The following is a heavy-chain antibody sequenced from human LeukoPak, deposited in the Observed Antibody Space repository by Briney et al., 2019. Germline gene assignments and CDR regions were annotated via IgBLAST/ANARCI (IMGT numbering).Heavy chain of an antibody. CDR1: GGSISSSSYY. Sequence: KPSETLSLTCTVSGGSISSSSYYWGWIRQPPGKGLEWIGSIYYSGSTYYNPSLKSRVTISVDTSKNQFSLKLSSVTAADTAVYYCARHDLTNIVVVPAAVNWFDPWGPGTLVTVSS. CDR2: IYYSGST. CDR3: ARHDLTNIVVVPAAVNWFDP. D-gene: IGHD2-2*01. V-gene: IGHV4-39*01. J-gene: IGHJ5*02.